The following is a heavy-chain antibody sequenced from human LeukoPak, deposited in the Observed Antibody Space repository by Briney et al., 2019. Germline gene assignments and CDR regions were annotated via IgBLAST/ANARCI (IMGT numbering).Heavy chain of an antibody. J-gene: IGHJ6*02. Sequence: SETLSLTCAVYGGSFSGYYWSWIRQPPGKGLEWIGEIYHSGSTNYNPSLKSRVTISVDTSKNQFSLKLSSVTAADTAVYYCARHAPGITIFGVVVAGYYYGMDVWGQGTTVTVSS. CDR1: GGSFSGYY. D-gene: IGHD3-3*01. CDR3: ARHAPGITIFGVVVAGYYYGMDV. CDR2: IYHSGST. V-gene: IGHV4-34*01.